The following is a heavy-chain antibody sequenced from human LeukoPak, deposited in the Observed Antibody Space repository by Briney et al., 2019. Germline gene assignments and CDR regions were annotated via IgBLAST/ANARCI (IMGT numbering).Heavy chain of an antibody. CDR3: ARAGYWAASGYATI. D-gene: IGHD6-13*01. V-gene: IGHV1-46*03. Sequence: GASVKVSSKASGYTFTSYYMHWVRQAPGQGLEWMGIINPSGGSTTYAQKFQGRVTMTRDTSTSTVYMALSSLTPEDTAVYYCARAGYWAASGYATIWGQGTLVTVSS. J-gene: IGHJ4*02. CDR2: INPSGGST. CDR1: GYTFTSYY.